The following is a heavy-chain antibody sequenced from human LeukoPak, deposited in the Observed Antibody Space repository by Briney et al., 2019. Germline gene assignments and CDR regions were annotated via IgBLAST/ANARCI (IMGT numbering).Heavy chain of an antibody. D-gene: IGHD5-24*01. CDR2: IYTSGST. V-gene: IGHV4-61*02. Sequence: SETLSLTCTVSGGSISSGSYYWSWIRQPAGKGLEWIGRIYTSGSTNYNPSLKSRVTISVDTSKNQFSLKLSSVTAADTAVYYCAREPQGVATIPYAFDIWGQGTMVTVSS. CDR1: GGSISSGSYY. J-gene: IGHJ3*02. CDR3: AREPQGVATIPYAFDI.